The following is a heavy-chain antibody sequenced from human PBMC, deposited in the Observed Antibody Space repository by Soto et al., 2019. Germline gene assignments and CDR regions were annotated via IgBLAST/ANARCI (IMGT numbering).Heavy chain of an antibody. D-gene: IGHD3-10*01. CDR3: ARDSMVRGVPYGMDV. CDR2: IYYSGST. V-gene: IGHV4-31*03. J-gene: IGHJ6*02. Sequence: SETLSLTCTVSGGSISSGGYYWSGIRQHPGKGLEWIGYIYYSGSTYYNPSLKSRVTISVDTSKNQFSLKLSSVTAADTAVYYCARDSMVRGVPYGMDVWGQGTTVTVSS. CDR1: GGSISSGGYY.